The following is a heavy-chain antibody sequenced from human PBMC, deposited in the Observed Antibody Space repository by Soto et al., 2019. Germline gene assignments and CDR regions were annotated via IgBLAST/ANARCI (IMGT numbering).Heavy chain of an antibody. CDR2: ISAYNGNT. Sequence: QVQLVQSGAEVKKPGASVKVSCKASGYTFTSYGISWVRQAPGQGLEWMGWISAYNGNTNYAQKRQGRVTMTTDTSRSTAYMELRSLRSDDTAVYYCARVAATDYYCSGSPWGYYWGQGTLVTVSS. CDR3: ARVAATDYYCSGSPWGYY. V-gene: IGHV1-18*01. J-gene: IGHJ4*02. CDR1: GYTFTSYG. D-gene: IGHD3-10*01.